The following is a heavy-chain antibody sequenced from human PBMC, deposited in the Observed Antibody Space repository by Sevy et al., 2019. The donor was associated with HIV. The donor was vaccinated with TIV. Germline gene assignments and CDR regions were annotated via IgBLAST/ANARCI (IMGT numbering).Heavy chain of an antibody. J-gene: IGHJ4*02. V-gene: IGHV3-49*04. CDR2: LKSDVYGGTV. CDR1: GLTFGDYC. CDR3: TRWKAAQSIFDY. D-gene: IGHD6-13*01. Sequence: GGSLRLSCTASGLTFGDYCMSWVRQAPGKGLEWVALLKSDVYGGTVDHAASVRGRFVISRDDSKTIAYLQMNDLKTEDTGVYHCTRWKAAQSIFDYWGQGALVTVSS.